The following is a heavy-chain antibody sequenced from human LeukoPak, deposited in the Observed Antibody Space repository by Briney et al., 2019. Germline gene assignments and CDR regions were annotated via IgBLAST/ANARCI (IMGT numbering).Heavy chain of an antibody. J-gene: IGHJ6*03. CDR3: AKDARLTGYYYYYMDV. CDR2: IRYDGSNK. V-gene: IGHV3-30*02. D-gene: IGHD3-9*01. Sequence: GGSLRLSCAASGFTFSSYGIHWVRQAPGKGLEWVAFIRYDGSNKYYADSVKGRFTISRDNSKNTLYLQMNSLRAEDTAVYYCAKDARLTGYYYYYMDVWGKGTTVTISS. CDR1: GFTFSSYG.